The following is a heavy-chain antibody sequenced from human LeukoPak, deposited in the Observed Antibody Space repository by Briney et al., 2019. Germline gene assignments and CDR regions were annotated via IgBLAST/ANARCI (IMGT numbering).Heavy chain of an antibody. V-gene: IGHV1-8*02. J-gene: IGHJ5*02. D-gene: IGHD3-10*01. CDR2: MNPNSGNT. CDR1: RGTFSSYA. Sequence: GASVKVSCKASRGTFSSYAISWVRQAPGQGLEWMGWMNPNSGNTGYAQKFQGRVTMTRNTSISTAYMELSSLRSEDTAVYYCARGLLWFGELSAWFDPWGQGTLVTVSS. CDR3: ARGLLWFGELSAWFDP.